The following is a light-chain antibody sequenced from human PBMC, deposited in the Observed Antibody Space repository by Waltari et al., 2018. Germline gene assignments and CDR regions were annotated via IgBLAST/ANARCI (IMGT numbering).Light chain of an antibody. V-gene: IGLV3-1*01. Sequence: SYEVSQPPSVSVSPGQTASITCSGDKLGDKYASWYQQDTKRPSGIPERFSGSNSGNTATLTITGTQAMDEADYYCQAWDSSAGYVFGTGTTVTVL. CDR2: DT. CDR1: KLGDKY. J-gene: IGLJ1*01. CDR3: QAWDSSAGYV.